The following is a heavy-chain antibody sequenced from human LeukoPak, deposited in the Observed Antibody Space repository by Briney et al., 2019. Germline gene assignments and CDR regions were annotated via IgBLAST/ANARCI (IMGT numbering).Heavy chain of an antibody. D-gene: IGHD6-13*01. CDR2: INPNSGGT. Sequence: ASVKVSCKASGYTFTGYYMHWVRQAPGQGLEWMGWINPNSGGTNYAQKFQGRVTMTRDTSISTAYMELSRLRSDDTAVYYCARVHSSSWYSFRGYYYYYMDVWGKGTTVTISS. CDR1: GYTFTGYY. CDR3: ARVHSSSWYSFRGYYYYYMDV. V-gene: IGHV1-2*02. J-gene: IGHJ6*03.